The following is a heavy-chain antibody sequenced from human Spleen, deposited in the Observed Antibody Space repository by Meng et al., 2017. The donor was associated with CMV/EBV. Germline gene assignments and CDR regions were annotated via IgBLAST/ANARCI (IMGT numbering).Heavy chain of an antibody. CDR2: IFYSGST. Sequence: SETLSLTCSVSGGSVTSGTYYWSWIRQPPGKGLEWIEYIFYSGSTNYNSSLKSRVTISLDTSKNQFSLNLSSVTAADTAVYYCARGLELGISGLFDYWGQGALVTVSS. D-gene: IGHD7-27*01. CDR1: GGSVTSGTYY. J-gene: IGHJ4*02. CDR3: ARGLELGISGLFDY. V-gene: IGHV4-61*01.